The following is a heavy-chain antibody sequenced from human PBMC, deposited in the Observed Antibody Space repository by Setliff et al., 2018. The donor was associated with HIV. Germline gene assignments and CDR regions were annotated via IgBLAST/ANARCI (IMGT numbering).Heavy chain of an antibody. D-gene: IGHD3-3*01. J-gene: IGHJ3*02. Sequence: PGESLKISCAASGFTFSSYAMHWVRQAPGKGLEWVAVISYDGRNKYYADSVKGRFTISRDNSKNTLYLQMNSLRAEDTAVYYCARDPLENNDLWNIYNSGAAFDIWGQGTMVTVSS. V-gene: IGHV3-30*04. CDR2: ISYDGRNK. CDR3: ARDPLENNDLWNIYNSGAAFDI. CDR1: GFTFSSYA.